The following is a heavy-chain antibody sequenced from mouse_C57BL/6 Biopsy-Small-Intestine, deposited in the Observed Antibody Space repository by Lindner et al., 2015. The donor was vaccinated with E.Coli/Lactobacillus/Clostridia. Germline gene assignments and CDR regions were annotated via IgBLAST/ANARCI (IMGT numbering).Heavy chain of an antibody. V-gene: IGHV1-20*01. CDR1: GYSFTGYF. CDR3: TRHDGSLCHFDY. J-gene: IGHJ2*01. CDR2: INPYNGDT. D-gene: IGHD6-2*01. Sequence: VQLQESGPELVKPGTSVKISCKASGYSFTGYFMNWVKQSHGKSLEWIGRINPYNGDTFYNQKFKGKATLTVDTSSSIVHMELRSLTSEDSAVYYCTRHDGSLCHFDYWGQGTTLTVSS.